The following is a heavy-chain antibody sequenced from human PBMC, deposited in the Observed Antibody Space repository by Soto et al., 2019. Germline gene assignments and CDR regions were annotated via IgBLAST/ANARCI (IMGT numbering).Heavy chain of an antibody. J-gene: IGHJ4*02. Sequence: QVHLVQSGAEVKKPGASVKVSCTASGYTFTNFGISWVRQAPGQVLAWMGWISAYNGNTNYAQRLQGRINMTTDTSTSTAYMELRSVRSDDTDVYYCARGGTLIDYWGQGTLVTVSS. CDR3: ARGGTLIDY. D-gene: IGHD3-16*01. CDR1: GYTFTNFG. CDR2: ISAYNGNT. V-gene: IGHV1-18*01.